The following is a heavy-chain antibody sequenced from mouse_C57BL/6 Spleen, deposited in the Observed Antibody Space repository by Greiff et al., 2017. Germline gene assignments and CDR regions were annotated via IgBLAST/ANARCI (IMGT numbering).Heavy chain of an antibody. Sequence: VQLQQSGPVLVKPGASVKMSCKASGYTFTDYYMNWVKQSHGKSLEWIGVINPYNGGTSYNQKFKGKATLTVDKSSSTAYMELNSLTSADSAVYCCAREGSNYDADWGQGTLVTVSA. CDR1: GYTFTDYY. CDR3: AREGSNYDAD. CDR2: INPYNGGT. D-gene: IGHD2-5*01. J-gene: IGHJ3*01. V-gene: IGHV1-19*01.